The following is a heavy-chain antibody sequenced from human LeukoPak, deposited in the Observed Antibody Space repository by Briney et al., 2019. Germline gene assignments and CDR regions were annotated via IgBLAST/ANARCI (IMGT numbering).Heavy chain of an antibody. CDR2: ISSSGSTT. CDR1: GFTFSTFE. J-gene: IGHJ4*02. CDR3: ARVTNLNTWFDY. V-gene: IGHV3-48*03. Sequence: PGGSLRLSCAASGFTFSTFEMTWVRQAPGKGLEWIPYISSSGSTTYYTDSVRGRFTISRDDAKNSLYLQMNSLRAEDTAVYYCARVTNLNTWFDYWGQGTLVTVSS.